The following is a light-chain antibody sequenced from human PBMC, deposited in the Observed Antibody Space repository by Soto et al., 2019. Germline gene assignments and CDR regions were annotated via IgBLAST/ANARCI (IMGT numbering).Light chain of an antibody. V-gene: IGKV3-15*01. CDR3: QQYNNWPGT. Sequence: EIVMTQSPATLSVSPGERATLSCRASQSVSSNLAWYQQKPGQAPRLLIYGASTRATGIPARFSGSGSGTEFTLTISSLQSEGFAVYYCQQYNNWPGTFGQGTKVEIK. J-gene: IGKJ1*01. CDR2: GAS. CDR1: QSVSSN.